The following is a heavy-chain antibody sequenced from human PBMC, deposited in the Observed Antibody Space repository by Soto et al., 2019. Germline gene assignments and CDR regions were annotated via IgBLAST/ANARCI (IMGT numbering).Heavy chain of an antibody. D-gene: IGHD2-2*01. CDR1: GYTFTSYY. Sequence: GASVKVSCKASGYTFTSYYMHWVRQAPGQGLEWMGIINPSGGSTSYAQKFQGRVTMTRDTSTSTVCMELSSLRSEDTAVYYCARGYCSSTSCYDPFSYYYYGMDVWGQGTTVTVSS. CDR3: ARGYCSSTSCYDPFSYYYYGMDV. CDR2: INPSGGST. J-gene: IGHJ6*02. V-gene: IGHV1-46*01.